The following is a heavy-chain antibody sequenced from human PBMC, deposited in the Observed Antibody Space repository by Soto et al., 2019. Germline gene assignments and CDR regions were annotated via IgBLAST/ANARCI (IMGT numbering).Heavy chain of an antibody. Sequence: PGGSLRLSCAASGFTLSDHSIDWVRQAPGKGLEWVGRSRDKPQGDSTAYAASVKGRFTTSRDESKNSAYLQMNSLKTEDTAVYYCVRATYFSDSSGYTRCLDYWGQGALVTVSS. J-gene: IGHJ4*02. CDR3: VRATYFSDSSGYTRCLDY. V-gene: IGHV3-72*01. CDR2: SRDKPQGDST. D-gene: IGHD3-22*01. CDR1: GFTLSDHS.